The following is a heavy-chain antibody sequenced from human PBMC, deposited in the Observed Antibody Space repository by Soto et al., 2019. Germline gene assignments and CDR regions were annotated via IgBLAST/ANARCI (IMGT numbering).Heavy chain of an antibody. D-gene: IGHD3-3*01. J-gene: IGHJ4*02. CDR1: GYTFTSYG. V-gene: IGHV1-18*01. Sequence: ASVKVSCKASGYTFTSYGISWVRQAPGQGLEWMGWISAYNGNTNYAQKLQGRVTMTTDTSTSTAYMELRSLRSDDTAVYYCARGFFRPPSTPNFDYWGLGTLVTVSS. CDR3: ARGFFRPPSTPNFDY. CDR2: ISAYNGNT.